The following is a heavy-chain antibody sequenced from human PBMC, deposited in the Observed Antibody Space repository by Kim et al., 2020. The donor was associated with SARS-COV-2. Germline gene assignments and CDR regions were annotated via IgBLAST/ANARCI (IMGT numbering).Heavy chain of an antibody. Sequence: GGSLRLSCAASGFSFETYAMTWVRQTPGKGLEWVALISDSGAITYYADSVKGRFTISRDNFRKTLYLQMNSLRTEDTAVYYCAKLGFIVLEAITTSDGGFDYWGQGTLVTVSS. J-gene: IGHJ4*02. V-gene: IGHV3-23*01. D-gene: IGHD2-8*01. CDR2: ISDSGAIT. CDR1: GFSFETYA. CDR3: AKLGFIVLEAITTSDGGFDY.